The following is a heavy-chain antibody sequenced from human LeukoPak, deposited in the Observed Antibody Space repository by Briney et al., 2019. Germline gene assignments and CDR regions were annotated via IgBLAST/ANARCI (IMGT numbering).Heavy chain of an antibody. V-gene: IGHV3-21*01. D-gene: IGHD6-13*01. CDR2: ISSSSSYI. Sequence: GGSLRLSCAASGFTFSGYSMNWVRQAPGKGLEWVSSISSSSSYIYYADSVKGRFTISRDNAKNSLYLQMNSLRAEDTAVYYCARDRRGIAAAGTDAFDIWGQGTMVTVSS. CDR1: GFTFSGYS. J-gene: IGHJ3*02. CDR3: ARDRRGIAAAGTDAFDI.